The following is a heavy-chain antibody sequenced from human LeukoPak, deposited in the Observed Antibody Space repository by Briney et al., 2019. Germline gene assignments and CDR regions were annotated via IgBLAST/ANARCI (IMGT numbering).Heavy chain of an antibody. Sequence: GGSLRLSCAASGFTFSSYAMTWVRQAPGKGLEWVSAISGSGSTTYYADSVKGRFTISRDNAKNSLYLQMNSLRAEDTAVYYCTSHTGTGDAFRPFHIWGQGTMVTVSS. V-gene: IGHV3-23*01. J-gene: IGHJ3*02. CDR3: TSHTGTGDAFRPFHI. D-gene: IGHD2-21*02. CDR1: GFTFSSYA. CDR2: ISGSGSTT.